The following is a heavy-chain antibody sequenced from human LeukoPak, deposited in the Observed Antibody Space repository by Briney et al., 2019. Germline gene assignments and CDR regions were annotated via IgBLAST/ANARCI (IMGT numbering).Heavy chain of an antibody. Sequence: PGGSLRLSCAASGFTFSSYAMSRVRQAPGKGLEWVSSISSSSSYIYYADSVKGRFTISRDNAKNSLYLQMNSLRAEDTAVYYCARDFAYCSSTSCYTHYFDYWGQGTLVTVSS. D-gene: IGHD2-2*02. CDR2: ISSSSSYI. V-gene: IGHV3-21*01. J-gene: IGHJ4*02. CDR3: ARDFAYCSSTSCYTHYFDY. CDR1: GFTFSSYA.